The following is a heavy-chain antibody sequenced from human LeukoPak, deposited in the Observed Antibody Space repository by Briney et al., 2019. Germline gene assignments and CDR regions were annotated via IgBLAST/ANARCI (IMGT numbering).Heavy chain of an antibody. CDR1: GFTFSSYW. D-gene: IGHD2-2*01. J-gene: IGHJ5*02. V-gene: IGHV3-7*01. CDR2: IKQDGSEK. Sequence: GGSLRLSCAASGFTFSSYWMSWVRQAPGKGLEWVANIKQDGSEKYYVDSVKGRFTISRDNAKNSLYLQMNSLRAEDTAVYYCTRDDCSSISCYHNWFDPWGQGTLVTVSS. CDR3: TRDDCSSISCYHNWFDP.